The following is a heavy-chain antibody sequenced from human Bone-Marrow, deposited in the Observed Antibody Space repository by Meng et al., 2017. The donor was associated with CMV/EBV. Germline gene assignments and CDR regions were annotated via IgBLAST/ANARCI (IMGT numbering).Heavy chain of an antibody. D-gene: IGHD1-1*01. CDR1: GFTVSSNY. Sequence: GESLKISCTASGFTVSSNYMSWVRQAPGKGLEWVSVLYAGGFTYYADSVKGRFTISRDNSKNSLYLQLNNLRLEDTAVYYCARGLNWRGYWGQGQLVTVSS. CDR2: LYAGGFT. J-gene: IGHJ4*02. CDR3: ARGLNWRGY. V-gene: IGHV3-66*02.